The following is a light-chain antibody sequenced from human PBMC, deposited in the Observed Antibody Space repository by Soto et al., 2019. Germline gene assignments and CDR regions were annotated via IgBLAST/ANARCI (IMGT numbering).Light chain of an antibody. CDR3: QQYNNWPLT. J-gene: IGKJ5*01. V-gene: IGKV3-15*01. Sequence: EIVMTQSPATLSVSPGERATLSCRASQSVSSNLAWYQQKPGQAPRLLIYGASSRATGIPVRFSGSGSGTEFTPTISSLQSEDFAVYYCQQYNNWPLTSGQRTRLEIK. CDR2: GAS. CDR1: QSVSSN.